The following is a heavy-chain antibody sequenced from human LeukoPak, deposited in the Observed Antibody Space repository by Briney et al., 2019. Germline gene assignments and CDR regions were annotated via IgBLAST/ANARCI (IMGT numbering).Heavy chain of an antibody. CDR1: GFNFSSYW. CDR2: INSDGSST. J-gene: IGHJ4*02. Sequence: GSLRLSCAASGFNFSSYWMHWVRQAPGKGLVWVSRINSDGSSTSYADSVKGRFTISRDNAKNTLYLQMNSLRAEDTAVYYCAREGIAVAGRYYFDYWGQGTLVTVSS. D-gene: IGHD6-19*01. V-gene: IGHV3-74*01. CDR3: AREGIAVAGRYYFDY.